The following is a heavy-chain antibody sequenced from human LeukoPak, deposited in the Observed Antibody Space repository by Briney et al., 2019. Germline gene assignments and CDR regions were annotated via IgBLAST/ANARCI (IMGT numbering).Heavy chain of an antibody. J-gene: IGHJ4*02. CDR2: INPNSGGS. D-gene: IGHD5-18*01. V-gene: IGHV1-2*02. Sequence: ASVKVSCKTSGYTFNAYYMHWVRQAPGQGLEWMGWINPNSGGSNYAQKFQGRVTMTSDTSINTAYMELSRLISDDTAVYYCARGVTRGYIYGDWGQGTLVTVSS. CDR1: GYTFNAYY. CDR3: ARGVTRGYIYGD.